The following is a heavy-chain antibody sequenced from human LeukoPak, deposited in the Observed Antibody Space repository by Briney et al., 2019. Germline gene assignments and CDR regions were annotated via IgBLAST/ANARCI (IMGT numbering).Heavy chain of an antibody. CDR3: ARDPTYCGGDCYSADAFDI. CDR2: MNPNSGNT. V-gene: IGHV1-8*01. D-gene: IGHD2-21*01. J-gene: IGHJ3*02. Sequence: ASVKVSCKASGYTFTSYDINWVRQATGQGLEWMGWMNPNSGNTGYAQKFQGRVTMTRDTSISAAYMELSRLRSDDTAVYYCARDPTYCGGDCYSADAFDIWGQGTMVTVSS. CDR1: GYTFTSYD.